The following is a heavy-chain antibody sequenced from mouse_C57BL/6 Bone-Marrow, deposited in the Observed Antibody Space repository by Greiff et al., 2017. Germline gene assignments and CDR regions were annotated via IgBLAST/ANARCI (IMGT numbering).Heavy chain of an antibody. D-gene: IGHD1-1*01. CDR3: ARETPYYYGSRGDY. V-gene: IGHV1-59*01. Sequence: VQLQQPGAELVRPGTSVKLSCKASGYTFTSYWMHWVKQRPGQGLEWIGVIDPSDSYTNYNQKFKGKATLTVDTSSSTAYVQLSSLTSDDSAVYYCARETPYYYGSRGDYWGQGTTRTVSS. J-gene: IGHJ2*01. CDR2: IDPSDSYT. CDR1: GYTFTSYW.